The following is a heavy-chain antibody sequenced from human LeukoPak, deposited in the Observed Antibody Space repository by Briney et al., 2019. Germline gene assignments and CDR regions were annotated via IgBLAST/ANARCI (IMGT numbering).Heavy chain of an antibody. V-gene: IGHV3-30*02. CDR1: GFTFSSYG. J-gene: IGHJ6*03. D-gene: IGHD6-6*01. CDR3: AKVKATHGSSFDDYYMDV. CDR2: IRFDGSNK. Sequence: GGSLRLSCAASGFTFSSYGMPWVRQAPGKGLEWVAFIRFDGSNKYYADSVKGRFTISRNNSKSTLYLLKNSLRPDDTAAYYCAKVKATHGSSFDDYYMDVWGKGTKVTVSS.